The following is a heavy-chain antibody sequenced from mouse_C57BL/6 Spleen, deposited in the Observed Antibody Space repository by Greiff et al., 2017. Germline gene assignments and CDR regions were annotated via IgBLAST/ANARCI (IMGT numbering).Heavy chain of an antibody. Sequence: QVQLQQPGAELVMPGASVKLSCKASGYTFTSYWLHWVKQRPGQGLEWIGEIDPSDSYTNYNQKFKGKSTLTVDKSSSTAYMQRSSLTSEDAAVYYCARGGYQYGDYWGQGTTLTVSS. CDR1: GYTFTSYW. CDR2: IDPSDSYT. J-gene: IGHJ2*01. CDR3: ARGGYQYGDY. V-gene: IGHV1-69*01. D-gene: IGHD1-1*02.